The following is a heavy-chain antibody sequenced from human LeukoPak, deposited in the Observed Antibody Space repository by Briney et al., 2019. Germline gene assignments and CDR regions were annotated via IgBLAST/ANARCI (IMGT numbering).Heavy chain of an antibody. CDR1: GYTFPSLW. Sequence: GESLQIHCQGSGYTFPSLWISWVRQIPGKGLEWMGTIEPSESQTKYRPPFQGHVTITVDQTTSTAYLQWSSLKASDIAIYYCARLTRPHYCSGASCYSKAPYDFWGQGTLVTVSS. CDR3: ARLTRPHYCSGASCYSKAPYDF. D-gene: IGHD2-15*01. V-gene: IGHV5-10-1*01. CDR2: IEPSESQT. J-gene: IGHJ4*02.